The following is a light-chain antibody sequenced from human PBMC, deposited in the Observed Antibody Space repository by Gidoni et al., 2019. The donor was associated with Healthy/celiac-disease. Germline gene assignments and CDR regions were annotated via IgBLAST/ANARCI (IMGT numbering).Light chain of an antibody. J-gene: IGKJ3*01. V-gene: IGKV1-9*01. Sequence: DIQLTQSPSFLSASVGDRVTIPCRASQGISSYLAWYQQKPGKAPKLLIYAASTLQSGVPSRFSGSGSGTEFTLTISSLQPEDFATYYCQQLNSYPRITFGPGTKVDIK. CDR1: QGISSY. CDR3: QQLNSYPRIT. CDR2: AAS.